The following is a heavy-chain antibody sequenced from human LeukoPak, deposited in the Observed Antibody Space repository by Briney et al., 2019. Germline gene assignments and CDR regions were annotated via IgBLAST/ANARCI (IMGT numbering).Heavy chain of an antibody. D-gene: IGHD5-18*01. Sequence: PSETLSLTCTVSGGSISSYYWSWIRQPAGKGLEWIGRIYTSGSTNYNPSLKSRVTMSIDTSKNQFSLKLSSVTAADTAVYYCARNLRVETAMVQGGAFDYWGQGTLVTVSS. J-gene: IGHJ4*02. CDR3: ARNLRVETAMVQGGAFDY. V-gene: IGHV4-4*07. CDR1: GGSISSYY. CDR2: IYTSGST.